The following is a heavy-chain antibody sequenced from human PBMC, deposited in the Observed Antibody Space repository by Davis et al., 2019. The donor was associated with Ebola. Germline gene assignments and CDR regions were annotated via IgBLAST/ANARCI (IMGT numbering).Heavy chain of an antibody. J-gene: IGHJ4*02. CDR2: ASHSEREK. CDR3: ARAVFHEVLDY. Sequence: GESLKLSCAASGFTFSNYAMHWVRQAPGKGLEWVAVASHSEREKFYGDSVKGRFTISRDNSENTLYLQMNSLTADDTAVYYCARAVFHEVLDYWGQGTPVTVSS. CDR1: GFTFSNYA. D-gene: IGHD3-3*01. V-gene: IGHV3-30*04.